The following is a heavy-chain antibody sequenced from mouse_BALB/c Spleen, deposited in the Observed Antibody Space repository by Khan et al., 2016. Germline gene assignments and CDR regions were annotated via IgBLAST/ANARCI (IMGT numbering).Heavy chain of an antibody. J-gene: IGHJ4*01. CDR1: GYSITSDYA. Sequence: EVQLQESGPGLMKPSQSLSLTCTVTGYSITSDYAWNWIRQFPGNKLEWMGYIIYSGSTTYTPSLKSRISITRDTSKNQFFLQLNSVTIEDRATYYCASDGPNYAMDYWGQGTSVTVSS. CDR2: IIYSGST. V-gene: IGHV3-2*02. CDR3: ASDGPNYAMDY. D-gene: IGHD2-3*01.